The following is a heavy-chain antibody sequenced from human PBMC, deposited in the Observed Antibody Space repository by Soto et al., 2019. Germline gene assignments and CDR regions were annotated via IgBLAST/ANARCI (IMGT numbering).Heavy chain of an antibody. V-gene: IGHV3-33*01. CDR3: ARIAHLHAEGMDV. J-gene: IGHJ6*02. Sequence: QVQLVESGGGVVQPGRSLRLSCAASGFTFNTYGMHWVRQAPGKGLEGVAVIWYDGINKDYGDSVKGRFTISRDNSKNMLYLEMNSLRVEDTAVYYCARIAHLHAEGMDVWGQGTTVTVSS. CDR1: GFTFNTYG. CDR2: IWYDGINK.